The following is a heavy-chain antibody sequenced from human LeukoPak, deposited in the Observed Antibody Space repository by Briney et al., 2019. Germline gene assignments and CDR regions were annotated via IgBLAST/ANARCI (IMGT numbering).Heavy chain of an antibody. D-gene: IGHD3-9*01. V-gene: IGHV3-30*02. J-gene: IGHJ4*02. CDR2: IRNDGSDK. CDR3: VRDADWSFDY. Sequence: GGSLRLSCAASGFTFSSYEMHWVRQAPGRGLEWVAFIRNDGSDKYYADSVKGRFTISGDNSKNTLSVQMNSLRVQDTAVYYCVRDADWSFDYWGQGTLVTVSS. CDR1: GFTFSSYE.